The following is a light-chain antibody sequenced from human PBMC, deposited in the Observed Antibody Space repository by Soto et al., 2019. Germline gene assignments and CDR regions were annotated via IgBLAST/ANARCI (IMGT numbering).Light chain of an antibody. CDR3: SSYTSSSTLEV. V-gene: IGLV2-14*01. J-gene: IGLJ1*01. Sequence: QSVLTQPASVSGSPGQSITISCTGTSXDGGYYNYVSWYQQHPGNAPKLIIYEVSNRPAGVSNRFSGSKSGTTASLTISGLQAQDEADYYCSSYTSSSTLEVFGIGTKGTVL. CDR2: EVS. CDR1: SXDGGYYNY.